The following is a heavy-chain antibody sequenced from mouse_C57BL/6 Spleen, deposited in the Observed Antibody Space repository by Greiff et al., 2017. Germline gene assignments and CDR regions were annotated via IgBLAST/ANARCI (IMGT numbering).Heavy chain of an antibody. CDR1: GYTFTSYW. Sequence: VQLQQPGAELVRPGSSVKLSCKASGYTFTSYWMHWVKQRPIQGLEWIGNIDPSDSETHYNQKFKDKATLTGDKSTSTAYMQLSSLTSEDSAVYYCARGEDGNRYYVDYWGQGTTLTVSS. CDR3: ARGEDGNRYYVDY. J-gene: IGHJ2*01. CDR2: IDPSDSET. D-gene: IGHD2-1*01. V-gene: IGHV1-52*01.